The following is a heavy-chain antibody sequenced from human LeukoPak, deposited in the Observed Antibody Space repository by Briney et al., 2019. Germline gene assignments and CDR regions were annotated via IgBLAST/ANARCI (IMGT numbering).Heavy chain of an antibody. CDR3: ARGRYSYGGAVGDYFDY. CDR1: GGSISSYY. V-gene: IGHV4-59*01. J-gene: IGHJ4*02. CDR2: IYYSGST. Sequence: SETLSLTCTVSGGSISSYYWSWIRQPPGKGLEWIGYIYYSGSTNYNPSLKSRVTISVDTSKNQFSLKLSSVTAVDTAVYYCARGRYSYGGAVGDYFDYWGQGTLVTVSS. D-gene: IGHD5-18*01.